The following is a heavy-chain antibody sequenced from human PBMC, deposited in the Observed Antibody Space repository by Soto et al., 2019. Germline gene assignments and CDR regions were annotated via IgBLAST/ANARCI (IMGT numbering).Heavy chain of an antibody. J-gene: IGHJ5*02. CDR3: AIERRTSSLWFDP. Sequence: QVQLVQSGAEVKKVGFSVKVSCKASGGTFSSSAMSWLRQAPGQGLEWMGGITPTFGAVNYAQKFQGRLTITADEFTDTAYVELGSLTSEASAVYYWAIERRTSSLWFDPWGQGTGVTVSS. V-gene: IGHV1-69*12. D-gene: IGHD3-16*01. CDR1: GGTFSSSA. CDR2: ITPTFGAV.